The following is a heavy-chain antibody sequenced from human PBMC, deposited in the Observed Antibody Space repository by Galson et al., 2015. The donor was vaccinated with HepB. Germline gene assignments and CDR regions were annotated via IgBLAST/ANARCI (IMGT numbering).Heavy chain of an antibody. CDR1: GYTFTSYG. Sequence: SVKVSCKASGYTFTSYGISWVRQAPGQGLEWMGWISAYNGNTNYAQKLQGRVTMTTDTSTSTAYMELRSLRSDDTAVYYCARDLRDYYDSSAGWFDPWGQGTLVTVSS. CDR2: ISAYNGNT. CDR3: ARDLRDYYDSSAGWFDP. J-gene: IGHJ5*02. D-gene: IGHD3-22*01. V-gene: IGHV1-18*01.